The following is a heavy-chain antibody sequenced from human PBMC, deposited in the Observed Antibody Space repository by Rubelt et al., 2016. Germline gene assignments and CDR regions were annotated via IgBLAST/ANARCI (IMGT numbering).Heavy chain of an antibody. Sequence: QVQLQQWGAGLLKPSETLSLTCAVYGGSFSGYYWSWIRQPPGKGLEWIGEINHSGSTNYNPSLKSRVTISVDTSKNQFSLKLSSVTAADTAVYYCARGRTIHGMDVWGQGTTVTVSS. CDR1: GGSFSGYY. J-gene: IGHJ6*02. CDR2: INHSGST. D-gene: IGHD2-2*01. CDR3: ARGRTIHGMDV. V-gene: IGHV4-34*01.